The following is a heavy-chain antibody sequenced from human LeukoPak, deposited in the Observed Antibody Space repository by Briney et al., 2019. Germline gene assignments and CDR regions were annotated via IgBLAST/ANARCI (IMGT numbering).Heavy chain of an antibody. D-gene: IGHD3-22*01. CDR1: GFTFSSYG. CDR2: IRYDGSNK. V-gene: IGHV3-30*02. J-gene: IGHJ3*02. CDR3: AKDIGYYDSSGKQYAFDI. Sequence: GGSLRLSCAASGFTFSSYGMHWVRQAPGKGLEWVAFIRYDGSNKYYADSVKGRFTIFRDNSKNTLYLQMNSLRAEDTAVYYCAKDIGYYDSSGKQYAFDIWGQGTMVTVSS.